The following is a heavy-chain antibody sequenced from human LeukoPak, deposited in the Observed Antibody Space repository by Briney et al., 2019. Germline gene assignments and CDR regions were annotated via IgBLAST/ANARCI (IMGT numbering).Heavy chain of an antibody. CDR1: GFTFSSYA. CDR3: AKGPFYDFWGGRNWFDP. Sequence: GGSLRLSCAASGFTFSSYAMSWVRQAPGKGLEWVSAISGSGGSTYYADSVKGRFTISRDNSKNTLYLQMNSLRAEDTAVYYCAKGPFYDFWGGRNWFDPWGQGTLVTVSS. CDR2: ISGSGGST. V-gene: IGHV3-23*01. J-gene: IGHJ5*02. D-gene: IGHD3-3*01.